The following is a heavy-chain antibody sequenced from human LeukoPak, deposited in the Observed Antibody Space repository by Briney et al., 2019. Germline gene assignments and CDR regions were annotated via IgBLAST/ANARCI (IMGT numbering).Heavy chain of an antibody. Sequence: VGSLRLSCATSGFTFSNYAMIWVRQAPGKGLQWVSSLIGNDGTTYYADSVKGRFTISRDSSKNTLYLQMNSLRAEDTAIYYCARTILCDYWGQGTLVTVSS. CDR1: GFTFSNYA. CDR2: LIGNDGTT. CDR3: ARTILCDY. V-gene: IGHV3-23*01. J-gene: IGHJ4*02. D-gene: IGHD1-7*01.